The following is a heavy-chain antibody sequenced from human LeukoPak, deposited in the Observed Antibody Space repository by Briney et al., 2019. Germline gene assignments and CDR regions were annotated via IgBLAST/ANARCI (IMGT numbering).Heavy chain of an antibody. V-gene: IGHV1-18*01. D-gene: IGHD2-2*01. J-gene: IGHJ4*02. CDR3: ARVTPYCSSTSCPDC. CDR1: GYTFTSYG. Sequence: ASVKVSCKASGYTFTSYGISWVRQAPGQGLEWMGWISAYNGNTNYAQKLQGRVTMTTDTSTSTAYMELRSLRSDDTAVYYCARVTPYCSSTSCPDCWGQGTLVTVSS. CDR2: ISAYNGNT.